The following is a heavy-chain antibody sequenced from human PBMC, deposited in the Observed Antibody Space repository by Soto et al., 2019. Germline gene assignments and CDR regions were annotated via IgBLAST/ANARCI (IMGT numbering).Heavy chain of an antibody. D-gene: IGHD3-10*01. Sequence: QVQLVQSGAEVKKPGSSVKVSCKASGGTFSSYAISWVRQAPGQGLEWMGGIIPSFGTANYAQKFQGRVTMPADESARTAYMELRSLRSEATAVYYCARDYYGSGSYQLDAFDIWGQGTMVTVSS. CDR1: GGTFSSYA. CDR3: ARDYYGSGSYQLDAFDI. CDR2: IIPSFGTA. J-gene: IGHJ3*02. V-gene: IGHV1-69*12.